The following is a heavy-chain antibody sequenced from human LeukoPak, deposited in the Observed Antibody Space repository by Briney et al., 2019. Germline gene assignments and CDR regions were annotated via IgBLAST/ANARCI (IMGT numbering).Heavy chain of an antibody. CDR3: ARVCYWFAP. Sequence: PGGSLRLSCALSGFTFCRFTINWVRQAPGKGLEWVSSITSSSNYISYADSVKGRFTISRDNAKNSLYLQMNSLRAEDTAVYYCARVCYWFAPWGQGTLVSVSS. CDR2: ITSSSNYI. V-gene: IGHV3-21*01. J-gene: IGHJ5*02. D-gene: IGHD2-8*01. CDR1: GFTFCRFT.